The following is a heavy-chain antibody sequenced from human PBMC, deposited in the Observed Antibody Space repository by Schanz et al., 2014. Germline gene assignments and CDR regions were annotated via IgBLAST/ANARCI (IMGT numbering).Heavy chain of an antibody. V-gene: IGHV1-69*09. CDR1: GYTLSAYS. CDR3: ARDRLECGAECYSVGVFEI. Sequence: QVQLVQSGTQVKKPGASVKASCKASGYTLSAYSLHWVRQAPGQGLEWMGRIIPSLGLAKYEQKLQDKDTVTADTSTTTAYMELSDLRSEDTAVYYCARDRLECGAECYSVGVFEIWGQGTLVIVSS. J-gene: IGHJ4*02. D-gene: IGHD2-21*01. CDR2: IIPSLGLA.